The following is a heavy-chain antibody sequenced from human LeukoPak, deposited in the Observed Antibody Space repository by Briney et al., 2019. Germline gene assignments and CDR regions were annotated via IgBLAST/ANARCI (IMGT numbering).Heavy chain of an antibody. CDR1: GGSISSYY. D-gene: IGHD2-15*01. Sequence: SETLSLTCTVSGGSISSYYRSWIRQPPGKGLEWIGYIYYSGSTNYNPSLKSRVTISVDTSKNQFSLKLSSVTAADTAVYYCARDWSCSGGSCYSGDWFDPWGQGTLVTVSS. J-gene: IGHJ5*02. CDR3: ARDWSCSGGSCYSGDWFDP. CDR2: IYYSGST. V-gene: IGHV4-59*01.